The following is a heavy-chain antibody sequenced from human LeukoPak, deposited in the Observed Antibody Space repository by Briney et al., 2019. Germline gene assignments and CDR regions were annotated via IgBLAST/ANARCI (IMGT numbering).Heavy chain of an antibody. CDR3: ARGAGYNYPYYFDY. D-gene: IGHD5-24*01. CDR1: GFTVSSNY. CDR2: IYGGGNI. J-gene: IGHJ4*02. V-gene: IGHV3-53*01. Sequence: GGSLRLSCAASGFTVSSNYMNWVRQAPGKGLEWVSVIYGGGNIYYADSVKGRFTISRDNSKNTLYLQMNSPRAEDTAVYYCARGAGYNYPYYFDYWGQGTLVTVSS.